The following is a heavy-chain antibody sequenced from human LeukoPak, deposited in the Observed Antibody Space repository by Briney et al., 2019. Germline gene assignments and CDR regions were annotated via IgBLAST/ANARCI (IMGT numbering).Heavy chain of an antibody. J-gene: IGHJ4*02. CDR1: GFSFSSFW. D-gene: IGHD6-13*01. V-gene: IGHV3-30-3*01. Sequence: GGSLRLSCATSGFSFSSFWMSWVRQAPGKGLEWVAVISYDGSNKYYADSVKGRFTISRDNSKNTLYLQMNSLRAEDTAVYYCARAGARYSSSWYDYWGQGTLVTVSS. CDR3: ARAGARYSSSWYDY. CDR2: ISYDGSNK.